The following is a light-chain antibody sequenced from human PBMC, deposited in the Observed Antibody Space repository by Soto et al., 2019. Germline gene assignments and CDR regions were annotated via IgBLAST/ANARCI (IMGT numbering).Light chain of an antibody. CDR1: QSFRGL. J-gene: IGKJ5*01. Sequence: DIVLTQSPGTLSLSPGASATLSCRASQSFRGLLAWYQQKPGQAPRLLIYDAYNRATGIPPRFSGSGSGTDFTLTISSLEPEDSAVYYCQQRHMWPITVGQGTRLEIK. V-gene: IGKV3-11*01. CDR3: QQRHMWPIT. CDR2: DAY.